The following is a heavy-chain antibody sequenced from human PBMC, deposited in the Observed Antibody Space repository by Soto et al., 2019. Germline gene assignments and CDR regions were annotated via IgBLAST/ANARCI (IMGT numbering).Heavy chain of an antibody. Sequence: LRLSCAASGFTFSSYGMHWVRQAPGKGLEWVAVISYDGSNKYYADSVKGRFTISRDNSKNTLYLQMNSLRAEDTAVYYCAKPYYYDSSGYSIDYWGQGTLVTVS. J-gene: IGHJ4*02. V-gene: IGHV3-30*18. CDR2: ISYDGSNK. CDR3: AKPYYYDSSGYSIDY. D-gene: IGHD3-22*01. CDR1: GFTFSSYG.